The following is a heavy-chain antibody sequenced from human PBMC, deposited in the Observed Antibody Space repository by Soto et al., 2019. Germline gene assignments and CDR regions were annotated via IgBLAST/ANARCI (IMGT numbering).Heavy chain of an antibody. CDR1: GFTFSSYD. D-gene: IGHD3-22*01. CDR2: IGTAGDT. V-gene: IGHV3-13*01. CDR3: ARGRHYYDSSGYYYVSLDY. J-gene: IGHJ4*02. Sequence: GSLRLSCAASGFTFSSYDMHWVRQATGKGLEWVSAIGTAGDTYYPGSVKGRFTISRENAKNSLYLQMNSLRAGDTAVYYCARGRHYYDSSGYYYVSLDYWGQGTLVTVSS.